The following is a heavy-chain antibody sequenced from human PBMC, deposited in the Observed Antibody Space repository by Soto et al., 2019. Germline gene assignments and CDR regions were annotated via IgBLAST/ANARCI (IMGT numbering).Heavy chain of an antibody. J-gene: IGHJ4*02. CDR1: GYTFTSYY. D-gene: IGHD5-12*01. V-gene: IGHV1-46*03. CDR2: INPSGGST. CDR3: ARWGLIVATIGNYYFNY. Sequence: QVQLVQSGAEVKKPGASVKVSCKASGYTFTSYYMHWVRQAPGQGREWMGIINPSGGSTSYAQKCKGRINMTSDTTTNKVYLELSSLRSEDTVVYYCARWGLIVATIGNYYFNYRGQGTLVTVSS.